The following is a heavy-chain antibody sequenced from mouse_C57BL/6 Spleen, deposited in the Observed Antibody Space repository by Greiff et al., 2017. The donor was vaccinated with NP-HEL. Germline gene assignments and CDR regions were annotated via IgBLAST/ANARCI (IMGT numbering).Heavy chain of an antibody. V-gene: IGHV1-77*01. D-gene: IGHD2-4*01. J-gene: IGHJ3*01. CDR3: ARAGDYDGFAY. Sequence: QVHVKQSGAELVKPGASVKISCKASGYTFTDYYINWVKQRPGQGLEWIGKIGPGSGSTYYNEKFKGKATLTADKSSSTAYMQLSSLTSEDSAVYCSARAGDYDGFAYWGQGTLVTVSA. CDR2: IGPGSGST. CDR1: GYTFTDYY.